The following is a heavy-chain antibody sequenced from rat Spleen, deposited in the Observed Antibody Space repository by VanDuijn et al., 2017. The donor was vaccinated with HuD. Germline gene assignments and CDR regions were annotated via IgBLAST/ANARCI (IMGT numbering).Heavy chain of an antibody. J-gene: IGHJ2*01. CDR2: ISTSGTRT. D-gene: IGHD1-9*01. V-gene: IGHV5-7*01. Sequence: EVQLVESDGGLVQPGRSLKLSCAASGFTFSDYYMAWVRQAPKKGLEWVAIISTSGTRTYYPDSVKGRFTISRDNAKSTLSLQMDSLRSEDTATYYCARRHYGYTDYFDYWGQGVMVTVSS. CDR3: ARRHYGYTDYFDY. CDR1: GFTFSDYY.